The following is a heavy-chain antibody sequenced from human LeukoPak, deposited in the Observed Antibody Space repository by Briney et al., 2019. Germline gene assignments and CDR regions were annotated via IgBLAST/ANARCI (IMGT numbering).Heavy chain of an antibody. CDR3: ARAHSSGWEYYFDY. Sequence: PGGSLRLSCAASGFIFSNYGMSWVRQAPGKGLEWVSSISSSSSYIYYADSVKGRFTISRDNAKNSLYLQMNSLRAEDTAVYYCARAHSSGWEYYFDYWGQGTLVTVSS. D-gene: IGHD6-19*01. V-gene: IGHV3-21*01. J-gene: IGHJ4*02. CDR1: GFIFSNYG. CDR2: ISSSSSYI.